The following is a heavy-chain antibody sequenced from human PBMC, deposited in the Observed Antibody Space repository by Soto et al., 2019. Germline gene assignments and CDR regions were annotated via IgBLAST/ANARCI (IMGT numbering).Heavy chain of an antibody. Sequence: GESLTISCKVSGYTFTSYWIGWVLQMPGEGLEWMGVIYPSDSDIRYSPSFQGKVTISADKSITTAYLQWSSLKAADTAMYYCVRSGTSSGRFSDYWGQGTLVTVSS. CDR3: VRSGTSSGRFSDY. CDR1: GYTFTSYW. D-gene: IGHD2-15*01. V-gene: IGHV5-51*01. J-gene: IGHJ4*02. CDR2: IYPSDSDI.